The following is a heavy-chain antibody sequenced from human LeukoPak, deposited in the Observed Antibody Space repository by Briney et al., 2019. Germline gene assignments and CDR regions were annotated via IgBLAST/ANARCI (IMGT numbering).Heavy chain of an antibody. V-gene: IGHV3-13*01. D-gene: IGHD3-10*01. CDR3: AKDLHYGSADY. J-gene: IGHJ4*02. CDR1: GFTFSRYD. Sequence: GGSLRLSCAASGFTFSRYDMHWVRQVTGKGLEWVSTIGTAGDTYYPDSVKGRFTISRDNAKNALYLQMNSLRAEDTAVYYCAKDLHYGSADYWGQGTLVTVSS. CDR2: IGTAGDT.